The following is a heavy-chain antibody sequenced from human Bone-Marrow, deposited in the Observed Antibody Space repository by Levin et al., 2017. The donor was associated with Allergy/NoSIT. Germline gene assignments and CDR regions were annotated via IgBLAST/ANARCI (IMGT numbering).Heavy chain of an antibody. V-gene: IGHV1-8*01. CDR2: MNPNSGQS. D-gene: IGHD2-21*01. CDR1: GYTFIRHD. Sequence: PGASVKVSCKASGYTFIRHDLSWVRQAPGQGPEWMGWMNPNSGQSGYARKFKGRLSITRDTSISTAYMELSSLTAEDTAVYYCARGRLYSGEGLDVWGQGTTVIVSS. J-gene: IGHJ6*02. CDR3: ARGRLYSGEGLDV.